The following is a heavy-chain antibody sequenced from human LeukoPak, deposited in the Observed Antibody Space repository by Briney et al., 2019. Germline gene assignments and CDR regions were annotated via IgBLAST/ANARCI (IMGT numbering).Heavy chain of an antibody. CDR1: GFTFSSYA. V-gene: IGHV3-30-3*01. J-gene: IGHJ4*02. CDR3: AREVGIAADFDY. D-gene: IGHD6-13*01. Sequence: GGSLRLSCAASGFTFSSYAMHWVRQAPGKGLEGVAVISYDGSNKYYADSVKGRFTISRDNSKNTLYLQMNSLRAEDTAVYYCAREVGIAADFDYWGQGTLVTVSS. CDR2: ISYDGSNK.